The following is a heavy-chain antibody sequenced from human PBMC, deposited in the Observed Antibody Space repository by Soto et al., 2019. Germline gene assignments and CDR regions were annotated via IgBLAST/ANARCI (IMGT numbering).Heavy chain of an antibody. CDR1: GYPVSGYY. CDR3: ARSVEPCAPMDN. Sequence: ASVKVSCKASGYPVSGYYSHWVRQAPGLGLEWLGWIYPHSGDTNYTQNFQGRVTVTRDTSINTAYMELSRLRSDDTAVYFCARSVEPCAPMDNRGQETTEAVSS. J-gene: IGHJ6*02. CDR2: IYPHSGDT. V-gene: IGHV1-2*02.